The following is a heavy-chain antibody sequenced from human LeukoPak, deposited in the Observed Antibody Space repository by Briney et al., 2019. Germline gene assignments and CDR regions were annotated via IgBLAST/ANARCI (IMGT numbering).Heavy chain of an antibody. J-gene: IGHJ4*02. CDR3: TRDLEIGSSSYYFDY. CDR1: GFTFSTYG. Sequence: PGGSLRLSCAASGFTFSTYGMHWVRQAPGKGLEWMAVIWYDGSNKYYADYVRGRFTIARDNFKNTLYLQMNSLRAEDTAVYYCTRDLEIGSSSYYFDYWGQGTLVTVSS. CDR2: IWYDGSNK. V-gene: IGHV3-33*01. D-gene: IGHD3-3*01.